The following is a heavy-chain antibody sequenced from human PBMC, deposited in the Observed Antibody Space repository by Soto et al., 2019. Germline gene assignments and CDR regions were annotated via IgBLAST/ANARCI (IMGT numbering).Heavy chain of an antibody. J-gene: IGHJ4*02. CDR2: MFYGVST. CDR1: GSSINSSDSY. V-gene: IGHV4-39*01. Sequence: SETLSLTCTVSGSSINSSDSYWGWIRQPPGKGLEWIGSMFYGVSTYYNPSLKSRVTVSVDTSKNQFSLNLRSVTAADTAVYYCARLPSRHLVDYWGQGTLVTVS. D-gene: IGHD3-3*02. CDR3: ARLPSRHLVDY.